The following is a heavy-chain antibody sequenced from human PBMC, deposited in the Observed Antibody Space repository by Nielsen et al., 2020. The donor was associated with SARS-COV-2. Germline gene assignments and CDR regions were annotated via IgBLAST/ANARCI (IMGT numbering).Heavy chain of an antibody. Sequence: GSLRLSCTVSGGSISSYYWSWIRQPPGKGLEWIGYIYYSGSTNYNPSLKSRVTISVDTSKNQFSLKLSSVTAADTAVYYCARNGDYDSSGYYYYYYMDVWGKGTTVTVSS. V-gene: IGHV4-59*01. CDR1: GGSISSYY. D-gene: IGHD3-22*01. CDR2: IYYSGST. CDR3: ARNGDYDSSGYYYYYYMDV. J-gene: IGHJ6*03.